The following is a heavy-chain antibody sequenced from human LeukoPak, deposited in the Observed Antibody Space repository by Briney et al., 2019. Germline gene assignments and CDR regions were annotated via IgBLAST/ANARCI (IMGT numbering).Heavy chain of an antibody. Sequence: ASVKVSCKASGYMFTGYYMHWVRQAPGQGLEWMGWINPNSGGTNYAQKFQGRVTMTRDTSISTAYMELSSLRSDDTAVYYCARDQSVRLLQTSSTYFKHVFAIWGQGSMVTVSS. CDR1: GYMFTGYY. CDR3: ARDQSVRLLQTSSTYFKHVFAI. D-gene: IGHD6-13*01. V-gene: IGHV1-2*02. CDR2: INPNSGGT. J-gene: IGHJ3*02.